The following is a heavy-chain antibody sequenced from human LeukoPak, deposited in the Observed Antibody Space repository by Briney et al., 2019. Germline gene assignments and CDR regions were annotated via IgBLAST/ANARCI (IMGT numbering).Heavy chain of an antibody. CDR3: ARDSATATGDYYFDY. V-gene: IGHV4-59*01. J-gene: IGHJ4*02. Sequence: SETLSLTCTVSGGSISSYYWSWIRQPPGKGLEWIGYIYYSGSTNYNPSLKSRVTISVDTSKNQFSLKLSSVTAADTAVYYCARDSATATGDYYFDYWGQGTLVTVSS. CDR2: IYYSGST. D-gene: IGHD5-18*01. CDR1: GGSISSYY.